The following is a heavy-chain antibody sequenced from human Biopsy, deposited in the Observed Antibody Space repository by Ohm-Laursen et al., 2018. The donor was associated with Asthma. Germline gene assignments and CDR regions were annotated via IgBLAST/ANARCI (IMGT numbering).Heavy chain of an antibody. Sequence: GASVKVSCKASGYTFINYAIHWVRQAPGQGLEWMGWINAGNGNTKYSQKFQGRVTITRDTSASTAYMDLSSLRSEDTAVYYCARTYYDFLTGQVNDVFAIWGQGTMVTVSS. CDR1: GYTFINYA. J-gene: IGHJ3*02. CDR2: INAGNGNT. D-gene: IGHD3-9*01. V-gene: IGHV1-3*01. CDR3: ARTYYDFLTGQVNDVFAI.